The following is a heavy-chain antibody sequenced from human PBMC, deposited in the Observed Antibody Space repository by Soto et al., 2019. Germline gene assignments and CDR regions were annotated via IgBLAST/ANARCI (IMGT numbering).Heavy chain of an antibody. CDR1: GGSISSYY. CDR3: ARTLYSYGPRFDY. V-gene: IGHV4-59*01. J-gene: IGHJ4*02. Sequence: SETLSLTCTVSGGSISSYYWSWIRQPPGKGLEWVGYIYYSGSTNYNPSLKSRVTISVDTSKNQFSLKLSSVTAADTAVYYCARTLYSYGPRFDYWGQGTLVTVSS. CDR2: IYYSGST. D-gene: IGHD5-18*01.